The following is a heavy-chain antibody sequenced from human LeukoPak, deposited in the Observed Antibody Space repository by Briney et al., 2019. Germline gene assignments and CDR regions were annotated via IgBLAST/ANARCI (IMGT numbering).Heavy chain of an antibody. D-gene: IGHD1-1*01. CDR3: ARRSLGRQLVWYIDY. CDR1: GGSFSDYY. J-gene: IGHJ4*02. CDR2: INHSRNT. Sequence: SETLSLTCAVYGGSFSDYYWSWIRQSPGKGLEWIGEINHSRNTNYNPSLKSRVTILVDTSKNQFSLKLRSVTAADTAVYYCARRSLGRQLVWYIDYWGQGTLVTVSS. V-gene: IGHV4-34*01.